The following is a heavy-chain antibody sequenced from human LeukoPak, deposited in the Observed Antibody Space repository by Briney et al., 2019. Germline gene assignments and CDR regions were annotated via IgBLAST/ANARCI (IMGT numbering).Heavy chain of an antibody. D-gene: IGHD4-23*01. CDR2: INHSGST. CDR3: ARGGSTTVVTPVWFDP. CDR1: GGSFSGYY. V-gene: IGHV4-34*01. Sequence: PSETLSLTCAVYGGSFSGYYWSWIRQPPGKGLEWIGEINHSGSTNYNPSLKSRVTISVDTSKNQFSLKLSSVTAADTAVYYCARGGSTTVVTPVWFDPWGQGTLVTVYS. J-gene: IGHJ5*02.